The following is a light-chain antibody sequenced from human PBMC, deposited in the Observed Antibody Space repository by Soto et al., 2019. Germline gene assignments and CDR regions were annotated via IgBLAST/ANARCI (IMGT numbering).Light chain of an antibody. J-gene: IGKJ1*01. CDR2: KAS. CDR3: QHYNSYSEA. CDR1: QTTSSR. Sequence: DIQMTQSPSTRSASVGDRVTIACRASQTTSSRLAWNKQNPGKAPKLLIYKASTLTSGVPSRFSGSGSGTEFPLPISSLQPDDFATYYCQHYNSYSEAFGQGTKV. V-gene: IGKV1-5*03.